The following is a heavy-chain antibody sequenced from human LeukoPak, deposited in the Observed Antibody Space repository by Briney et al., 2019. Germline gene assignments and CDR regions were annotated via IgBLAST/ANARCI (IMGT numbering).Heavy chain of an antibody. CDR1: GFTFDDYA. CDR3: TSGATFFDY. V-gene: IGHV3-43*01. J-gene: IGHJ4*02. D-gene: IGHD1-26*01. Sequence: GGSLRLSCAASGFTFDDYAMHWVRQAPGKGLEWVSLISWDGGSTYYADSVKGRFTISRDNSKNSLYLQMNSLRTEDTALYYCTSGATFFDYWGQGTLVTVSS. CDR2: ISWDGGST.